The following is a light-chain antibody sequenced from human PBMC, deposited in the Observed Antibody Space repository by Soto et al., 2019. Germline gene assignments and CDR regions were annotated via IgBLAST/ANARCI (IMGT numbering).Light chain of an antibody. V-gene: IGKV1-9*01. CDR1: QGISSY. CDR2: EAS. CDR3: QQFNSL. J-gene: IGKJ5*01. Sequence: DIHMSHSLSTLSAPIRGRVSXTCRASQGISSYLAWHQQKPGKATKLLIYEASTLQSGVPSRFRGSGSGTHFILTISNLQPEDFATYYCQQFNSLFGQGTRLEIK.